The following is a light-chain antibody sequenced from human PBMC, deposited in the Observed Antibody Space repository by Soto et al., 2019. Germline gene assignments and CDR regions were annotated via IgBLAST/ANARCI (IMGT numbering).Light chain of an antibody. CDR3: QHYNNYWT. V-gene: IGKV1-5*03. Sequence: DIQMTQSPSTQSVSVGDRVTITCRASQSISSWLAWYQQKPGKAPKLLIYKASSLESGVPSRFSGSGSGTEFTLTISSLQHDDFATYYCQHYNNYWTFGQGTKVEIK. CDR2: KAS. CDR1: QSISSW. J-gene: IGKJ1*01.